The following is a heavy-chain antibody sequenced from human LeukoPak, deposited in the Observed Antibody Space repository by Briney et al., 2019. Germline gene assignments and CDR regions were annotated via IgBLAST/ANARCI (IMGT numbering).Heavy chain of an antibody. CDR2: IIPIFGTA. CDR1: GGTFSSYA. Sequence: SVKVSCKASGGTFSSYAISWVRQAPGQGLEWMGGIIPIFGTANYAQKFQGRVTITTDESTSTAYMELSSLRSEDTAVYYCAREGGGKEPRFDPWGQGTLVTVSS. V-gene: IGHV1-69*05. D-gene: IGHD1-14*01. CDR3: AREGGGKEPRFDP. J-gene: IGHJ5*02.